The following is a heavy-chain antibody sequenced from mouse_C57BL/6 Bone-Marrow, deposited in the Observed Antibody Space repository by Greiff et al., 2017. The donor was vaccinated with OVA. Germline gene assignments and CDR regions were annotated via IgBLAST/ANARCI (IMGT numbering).Heavy chain of an antibody. V-gene: IGHV1-42*01. CDR2: INPSTGGT. CDR1: GYSFTGYY. D-gene: IGHD1-1*01. Sequence: EVQLQQSGPELVKPGASVKISCKASGYSFTGYYMNWVKQSPDKSLEWIGEINPSTGGTTSNQTFKAKATLTVDKSSSTAYMQLKSLTSEDSAVYYCARVDTTVVDWYFDVWGTGTTVTVSS. CDR3: ARVDTTVVDWYFDV. J-gene: IGHJ1*03.